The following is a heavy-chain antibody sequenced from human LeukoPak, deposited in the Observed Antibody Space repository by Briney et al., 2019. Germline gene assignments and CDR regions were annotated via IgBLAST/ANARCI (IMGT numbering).Heavy chain of an antibody. Sequence: SETLSLTCAVYGDSFSGYYWSWIRQPPGKGLEWIGEIIHSGSTNYNPSLKSRVTISVDTSKNQFSLKLSSVTAADTAVYYCARPPYYDSSGQSRDYWGQGTLVTVSS. CDR2: IIHSGST. CDR1: GDSFSGYY. CDR3: ARPPYYDSSGQSRDY. D-gene: IGHD3-22*01. V-gene: IGHV4-34*12. J-gene: IGHJ4*02.